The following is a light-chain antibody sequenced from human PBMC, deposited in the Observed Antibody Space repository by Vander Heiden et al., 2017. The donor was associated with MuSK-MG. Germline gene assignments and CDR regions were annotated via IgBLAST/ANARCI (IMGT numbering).Light chain of an antibody. CDR1: QGISSS. J-gene: IGKJ4*01. Sequence: DIQMTQSPSSVSASVGDSVSITCRASQGISSSLAWYQQKPGKAPNLLIYAASTLQSGVPSRFSGSGSGTDFTLTISSLHPEDFATYYCQQANSFPLTFGGGTKVEIK. CDR2: AAS. CDR3: QQANSFPLT. V-gene: IGKV1-12*01.